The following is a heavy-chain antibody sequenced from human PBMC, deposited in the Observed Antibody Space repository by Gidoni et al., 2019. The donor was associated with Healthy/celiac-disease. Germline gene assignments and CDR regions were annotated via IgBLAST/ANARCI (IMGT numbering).Heavy chain of an antibody. CDR3: AKEVGILTGYGWFDP. D-gene: IGHD3-9*01. V-gene: IGHV3-23*01. CDR2: IRGSGGST. Sequence: EVPLLACGVGLVPLRGSLRLSCAASGFTCCPYAMSWVRQAPGQGLEWVSAIRGSGGSTYYADSVKGRFTSSRDNSKNTLYLQMNSLRAEDTAVYDCAKEVGILTGYGWFDPWGQGTLVTVSS. CDR1: GFTCCPYA. J-gene: IGHJ5*02.